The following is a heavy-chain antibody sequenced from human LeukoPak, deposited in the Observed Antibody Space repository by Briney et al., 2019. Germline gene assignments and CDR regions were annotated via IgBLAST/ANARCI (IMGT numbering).Heavy chain of an antibody. J-gene: IGHJ6*03. CDR3: ARDSSGYYHGAYYYYMDV. Sequence: GGSLRLSCVASGFSFSRSAMHWVRQAPGKGLEWVTILSNDGSYTYYADSVKGRFTVSRDSSKNTLFLEMDSLRPEDTAVYYCARDSSGYYHGAYYYYMDVWGKGTTVTVPS. CDR2: LSNDGSYT. CDR1: GFSFSRSA. V-gene: IGHV3-30*04. D-gene: IGHD3-22*01.